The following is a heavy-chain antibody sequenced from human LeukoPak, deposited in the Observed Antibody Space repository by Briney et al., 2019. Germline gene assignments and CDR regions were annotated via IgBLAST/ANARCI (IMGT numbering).Heavy chain of an antibody. CDR1: GFTFRSYW. Sequence: GGSLRLSCAASGFTFRSYWMHWVRQVPGKGLVWVSRINSDGSSTSHADPVKGRFTISRDNAKNTLYLQMDSLRAEDMAVYYCARNRYCSGGNCYSLRSLDPWGQGTLVTVSS. V-gene: IGHV3-74*01. J-gene: IGHJ5*02. CDR3: ARNRYCSGGNCYSLRSLDP. CDR2: INSDGSST. D-gene: IGHD2-15*01.